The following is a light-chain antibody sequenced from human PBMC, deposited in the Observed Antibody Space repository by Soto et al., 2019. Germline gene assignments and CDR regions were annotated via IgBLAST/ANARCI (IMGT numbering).Light chain of an antibody. CDR3: QQYSDSAWT. V-gene: IGKV3-20*01. J-gene: IGKJ1*01. CDR1: QSVSSSY. CDR2: GAS. Sequence: ENVLTQSPDTLSLSPGERATLSCRASQSVSSSYLGWYQQKPGQAPRLLIFGASNRATGIPDRFSGSGSESDFTLTITRLEPEDFAVYYCQQYSDSAWTFGQGTRVEIK.